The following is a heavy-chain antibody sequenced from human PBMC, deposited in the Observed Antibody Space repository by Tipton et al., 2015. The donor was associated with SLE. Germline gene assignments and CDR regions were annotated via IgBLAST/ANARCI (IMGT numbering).Heavy chain of an antibody. CDR3: ASAAHLVHAFDI. V-gene: IGHV4-59*10. D-gene: IGHD6-6*01. CDR2: IYTSGST. CDR1: GGSFSGYY. Sequence: TLSLTCAVYGGSFSGYYWSWIRQPPGKGLEWIGRIYTSGSTNYNPSLKSRVTISVDTSKNQFSLKLSSVTAADTAVYYCASAAHLVHAFDIWGQGTMVTVSS. J-gene: IGHJ3*02.